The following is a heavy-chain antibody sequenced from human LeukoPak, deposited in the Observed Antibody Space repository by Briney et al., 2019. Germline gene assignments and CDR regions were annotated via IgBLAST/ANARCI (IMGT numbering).Heavy chain of an antibody. CDR2: IKQDGSEK. D-gene: IGHD2-15*01. J-gene: IGHJ3*02. CDR1: GLTLSNYW. V-gene: IGHV3-7*01. CDR3: ARHRSGGSQDDAFDI. Sequence: GGSLRLSCVAPGLTLSNYWMSWVRQAPGKGLEWVADIKQDGSEKYYVDSVKGRFTISRQNAKNSLFLQMNSLRAEDTAVYYCARHRSGGSQDDAFDIWGQGTMVTVSS.